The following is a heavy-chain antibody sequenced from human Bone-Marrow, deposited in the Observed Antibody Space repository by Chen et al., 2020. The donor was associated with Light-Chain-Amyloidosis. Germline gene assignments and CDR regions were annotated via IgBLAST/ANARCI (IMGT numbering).Heavy chain of an antibody. J-gene: IGHJ1*01. CDR3: ARDQGSGYYGGGYFHH. CDR2: ISHDGSDK. V-gene: IGHV3-30*01. D-gene: IGHD3-22*01. Sequence: QVQLVESGGGVVQPGRSLRLSWAASGFTFSNYATHWVRQAPGKGLEWVALISHDGSDKYYADSVRGRFTISRDNSKNTLYLQMNSLRREDTAVYYCARDQGSGYYGGGYFHHWGQGTLVTVSS. CDR1: GFTFSNYA.